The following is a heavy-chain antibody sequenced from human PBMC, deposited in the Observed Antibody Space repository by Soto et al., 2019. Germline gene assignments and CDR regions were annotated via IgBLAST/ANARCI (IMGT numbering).Heavy chain of an antibody. J-gene: IGHJ4*02. CDR2: IYPGDSDT. V-gene: IGHV5-51*01. Sequence: GESLKISCKGSGYSFTSFSIGWVRQMPGKGLEWMGIIYPGDSDTRYSPSFQGQVTISADKSISTAYLQWSSLKASDTAMYYCAILPTMVRVNLFALWGQGTLDIGSS. CDR3: AILPTMVRVNLFAL. D-gene: IGHD3-10*01. CDR1: GYSFTSFS.